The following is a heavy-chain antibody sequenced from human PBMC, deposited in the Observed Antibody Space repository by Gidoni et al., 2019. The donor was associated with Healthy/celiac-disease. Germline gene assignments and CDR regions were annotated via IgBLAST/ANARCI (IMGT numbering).Heavy chain of an antibody. CDR3: AKGHGYSYATGADY. D-gene: IGHD5-18*01. J-gene: IGHJ4*02. Sequence: QVQLVESGGGVVQPGRSLRLSCAASGFTFSSYGMHWVRQAPGKGLEWVAVISYDGSNKYYADSVKGRFTISRDNSKNTLYLQMNSLRAEDTAVYYCAKGHGYSYATGADYWGQGTLVTVSS. CDR1: GFTFSSYG. V-gene: IGHV3-30*18. CDR2: ISYDGSNK.